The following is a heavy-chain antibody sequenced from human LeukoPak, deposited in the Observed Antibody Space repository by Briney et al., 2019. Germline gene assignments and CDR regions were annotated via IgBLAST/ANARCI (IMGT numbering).Heavy chain of an antibody. CDR1: GYTLTELS. J-gene: IGHJ4*02. D-gene: IGHD3-22*01. CDR3: ATSDPYYDSSGYYY. V-gene: IGHV1-24*01. CDR2: FDPEDGET. Sequence: GASVKVSCTVSGYTLTELSMHWVRQAPGKGLEWMGGFDPEDGETIYAQKFQGRVTMTEDTSTDTAYMELSSLRSEDTAVYYCATSDPYYDSSGYYYWGQGTLVTVSS.